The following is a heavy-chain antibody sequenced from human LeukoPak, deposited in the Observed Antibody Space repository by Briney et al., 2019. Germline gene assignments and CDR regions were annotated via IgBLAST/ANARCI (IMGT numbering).Heavy chain of an antibody. D-gene: IGHD4-17*01. J-gene: IGHJ4*02. CDR2: ISSSGSTI. CDR1: TDTFSSYS. Sequence: GGSLRLSCAASTDTFSSYSMNWVRQAPGKGLEWVSYISSSGSTIYYADSVKGRFTISRDNAKNSLYLQMNSLRAEDTAVYYCARAYGDYPGIFDYWGQGTLVTVSS. V-gene: IGHV3-48*04. CDR3: ARAYGDYPGIFDY.